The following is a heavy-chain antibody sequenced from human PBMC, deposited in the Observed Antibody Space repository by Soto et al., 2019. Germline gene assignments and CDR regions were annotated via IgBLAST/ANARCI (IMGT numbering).Heavy chain of an antibody. V-gene: IGHV1-8*01. D-gene: IGHD4-17*01. J-gene: IGHJ4*02. CDR1: GYTFTSYN. Sequence: QVQLVKSGAEVKKPGASVKVSCKASGYTFTSYNINWVRQATGQGLEWMGWMNPNSGNTGYAQKFQGRVTMTRNTSISTAYMELSSLRSEDTAVYYCARELFYGDYDDYWCQGTLFTVSS. CDR2: MNPNSGNT. CDR3: ARELFYGDYDDY.